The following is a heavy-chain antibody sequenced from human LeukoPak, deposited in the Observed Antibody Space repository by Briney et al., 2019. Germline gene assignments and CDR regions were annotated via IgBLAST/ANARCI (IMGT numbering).Heavy chain of an antibody. D-gene: IGHD2-21*02. J-gene: IGHJ4*02. CDR1: GFTFSSYA. Sequence: GGSLRLSCAASGFTFSSYAMSWVRQAPGKGLEWVSAISGSGGSTYYADSVKGRFTISRDNSKNTLYLQMNSLRAEDTAVYYCAKDLYIGVVTAIFDYWGQGTLDTVSS. V-gene: IGHV3-23*01. CDR3: AKDLYIGVVTAIFDY. CDR2: ISGSGGST.